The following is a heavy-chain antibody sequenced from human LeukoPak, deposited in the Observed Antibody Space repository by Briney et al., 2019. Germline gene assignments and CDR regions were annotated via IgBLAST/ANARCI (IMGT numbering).Heavy chain of an antibody. Sequence: PSETLSLTCTVSGGSISSYYWSWIRQPPGKGLEWIGYIYYSGNTNYNPSLKSRVTISLDTSKNQFSLKLSSVTAADTVVYFCARHSSVVTFDMDVWGQGTTVTVSS. D-gene: IGHD3-22*01. CDR1: GGSISSYY. CDR2: IYYSGNT. V-gene: IGHV4-59*08. J-gene: IGHJ6*02. CDR3: ARHSSVVTFDMDV.